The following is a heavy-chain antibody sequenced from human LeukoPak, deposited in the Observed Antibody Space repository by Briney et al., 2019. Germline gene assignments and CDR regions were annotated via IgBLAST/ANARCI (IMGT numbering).Heavy chain of an antibody. Sequence: SETLSLTCAVYSGSFSGYYWSWIRQHPGKGLEWIGYIYYSGSTNYNPSLKSRVTISVDTSKNQFSLKLSSVTAADTAVYYCARGRSYFDYWGQGTLVTVSS. CDR1: SGSFSGYY. J-gene: IGHJ4*02. CDR2: IYYSGST. V-gene: IGHV4-59*01. CDR3: ARGRSYFDY.